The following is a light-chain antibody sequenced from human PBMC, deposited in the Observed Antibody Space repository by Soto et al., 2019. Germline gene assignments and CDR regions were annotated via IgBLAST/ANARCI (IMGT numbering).Light chain of an antibody. CDR3: QQYETFSGT. V-gene: IGKV1-17*01. CDR2: DAS. J-gene: IGKJ1*01. Sequence: DIQMTQSPSSLSASVGDRVTITCRASQGIRNDLGWYQQKPGKAPKRLIYDASILQGGVPSRFSGSGSGTEITLTIASLQPDDFATYYCQQYETFSGTFGPGTKVDIK. CDR1: QGIRND.